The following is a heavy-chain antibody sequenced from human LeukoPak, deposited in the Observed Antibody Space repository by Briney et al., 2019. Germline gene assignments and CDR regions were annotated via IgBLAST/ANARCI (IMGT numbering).Heavy chain of an antibody. CDR2: MSPNSGDT. Sequence: ASVKVSCKASGYTFTSYDFNWVRQATGQRPEWMGWMSPNSGDTGYAQKFQDRVTMTRNTSISTAYMELSSLRSDDTAVYYCARGPPNWGYDYWGPGTLVTVSS. V-gene: IGHV1-8*01. CDR3: ARGPPNWGYDY. D-gene: IGHD7-27*01. CDR1: GYTFTSYD. J-gene: IGHJ4*02.